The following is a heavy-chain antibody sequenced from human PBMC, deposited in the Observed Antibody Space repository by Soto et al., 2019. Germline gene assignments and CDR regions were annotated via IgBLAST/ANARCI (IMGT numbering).Heavy chain of an antibody. CDR3: AKDKKRGCSGGSCYSVSFWGMDV. J-gene: IGHJ6*02. V-gene: IGHV3-23*01. D-gene: IGHD2-15*01. Sequence: EVQLLESGGGLVQPGGSLRLSCAASGFTFSSYAMSWVRQAPGKGLEWVSAISGSGGSTYYADSVKGRFTISRDNSKNTLYLQMNSLRAEDTAVYYCAKDKKRGCSGGSCYSVSFWGMDVWGQGTTVTVSS. CDR1: GFTFSSYA. CDR2: ISGSGGST.